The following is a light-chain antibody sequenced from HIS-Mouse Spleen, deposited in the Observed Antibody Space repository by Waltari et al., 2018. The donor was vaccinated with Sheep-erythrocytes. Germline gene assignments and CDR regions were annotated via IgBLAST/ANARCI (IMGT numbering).Light chain of an antibody. CDR3: QQYYSTLT. J-gene: IGKJ4*01. CDR1: QSVLYSSNNKNY. V-gene: IGKV4-1*01. CDR2: WAS. Sequence: DIVMTQSPDSLAVSLGERATINCKSSQSVLYSSNNKNYLAWYQQKQGQPPKLLIYWASTRGSGVPDRFSRRGYGTEFTLTIGSLQAEDVAVYYCQQYYSTLTFGGGTKVEIK.